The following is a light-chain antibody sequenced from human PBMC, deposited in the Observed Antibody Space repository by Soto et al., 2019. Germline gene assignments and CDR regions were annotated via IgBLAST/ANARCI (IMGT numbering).Light chain of an antibody. J-gene: IGLJ3*02. CDR1: SGHSSYI. Sequence: QLVLTQSSSASASLGSSVKRTCTLSSGHSSYIIAWHQQQPGKAPRYLMKLEGSGSYNKGSGVPDRFSGSSSGADRYLTISNLQFEDEADYYCETWDSNTRVFGGGTKLTVL. CDR3: ETWDSNTRV. CDR2: LEGSGSY. V-gene: IGLV4-60*02.